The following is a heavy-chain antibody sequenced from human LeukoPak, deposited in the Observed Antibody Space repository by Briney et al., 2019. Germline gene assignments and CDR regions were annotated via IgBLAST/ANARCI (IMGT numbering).Heavy chain of an antibody. CDR2: ISGSGGRT. J-gene: IGHJ4*02. V-gene: IGHV3-23*01. CDR3: AKDQTPSITMVRGVPSR. D-gene: IGHD3-10*01. Sequence: GGSLRLSCAASGFTFSSYAMSWVRQAPGKGLEWVSAISGSGGRTYYADSVKGRFTIARDNSKKTLYLQMNSLRAEDTAVYYCAKDQTPSITMVRGVPSRWGQGTLVTVSS. CDR1: GFTFSSYA.